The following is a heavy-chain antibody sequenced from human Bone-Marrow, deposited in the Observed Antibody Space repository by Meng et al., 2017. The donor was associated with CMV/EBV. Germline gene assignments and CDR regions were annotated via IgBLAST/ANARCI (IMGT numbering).Heavy chain of an antibody. CDR2: IYWNDDK. CDR1: SLSTSGVG. Sequence: SLSTSGVGVGWRRQPPGKALEWLALIYWNDDKRYSPSLKSRLTITKDTSKNQVVLTMTNMDPVDTATYYCAHRRPLESGSYFRWFDPWGQGTLVTVSS. CDR3: AHRRPLESGSYFRWFDP. J-gene: IGHJ5*02. D-gene: IGHD1-26*01. V-gene: IGHV2-5*01.